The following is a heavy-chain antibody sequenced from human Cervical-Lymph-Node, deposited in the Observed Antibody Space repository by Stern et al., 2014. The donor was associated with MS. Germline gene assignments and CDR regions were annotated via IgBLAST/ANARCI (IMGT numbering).Heavy chain of an antibody. J-gene: IGHJ5*02. CDR1: GYTFTSYD. CDR2: MNPNSGNT. Sequence: VQLVESGAEVKKPGASVKVSCKASGYTFTSYDINWVRQATGQGLEWMGWMNPNSGNTGYAQKFQGRVTMTRKTSISTAYMELSRLRSEDTAVYYCARDCKLRRFGSRGWFDPWGQGTLVTVSS. CDR3: ARDCKLRRFGSRGWFDP. V-gene: IGHV1-8*01. D-gene: IGHD3-10*01.